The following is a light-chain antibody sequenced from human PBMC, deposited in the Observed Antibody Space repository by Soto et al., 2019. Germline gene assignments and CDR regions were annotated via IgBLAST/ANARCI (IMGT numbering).Light chain of an antibody. Sequence: EIILTQSPATLSVSPGERATLSCRASQSVNSNLAWYQQKPGQAPRLLIYGASTRATGIPARFSGSGSGTEFTLTISSLQSEDFVIYYCQQYNNWPQGTFGQGTKVDIK. V-gene: IGKV3-15*01. CDR3: QQYNNWPQGT. CDR1: QSVNSN. J-gene: IGKJ1*01. CDR2: GAS.